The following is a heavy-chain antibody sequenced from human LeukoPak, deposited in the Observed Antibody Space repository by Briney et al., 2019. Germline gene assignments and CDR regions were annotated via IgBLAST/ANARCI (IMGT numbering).Heavy chain of an antibody. V-gene: IGHV1-18*01. J-gene: IGHJ4*02. D-gene: IGHD3-10*01. CDR1: GYTFTIYG. Sequence: ASVTVSFKASGYTFTIYGISWVRQAPGQGLEWMGWISAYNGNTNYAQKLQGRVTMTTDTSTSTAYMELRSLRSDDTAVYYCARVSYYGSGTLSPPHFDYWGQGTLVSVSS. CDR3: ARVSYYGSGTLSPPHFDY. CDR2: ISAYNGNT.